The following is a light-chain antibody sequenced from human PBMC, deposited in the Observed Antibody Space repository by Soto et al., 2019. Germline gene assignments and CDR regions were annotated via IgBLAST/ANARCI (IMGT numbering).Light chain of an antibody. J-gene: IGLJ1*01. CDR3: AAWDDSLNGYV. CDR1: SSNIGSNT. V-gene: IGLV1-44*01. CDR2: SNN. Sequence: QSVLTQPPSASGTPGQRVTISCSGSSSNIGSNTVNCCQQHQGTAPTLLIYSNNQQPSGVPARFSSSTSGTSASLAISGLQSADEADYYCAAWDDSLNGYVFGTGTKLTVL.